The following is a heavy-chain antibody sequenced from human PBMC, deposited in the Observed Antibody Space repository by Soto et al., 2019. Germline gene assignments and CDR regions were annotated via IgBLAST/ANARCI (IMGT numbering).Heavy chain of an antibody. CDR3: ARASPYGDYALDY. CDR2: ISYSGST. CDR1: GGSISSYY. V-gene: IGHV4-59*01. D-gene: IGHD4-17*01. Sequence: SETLSLTCTVSGGSISSYYWIWIRQPPGKGLEWIGYISYSGSTNYNPSLKSRPTISVDTSKNQFSLKLRSVTAADTAVYYCARASPYGDYALDYWGQGTLVTAPQ. J-gene: IGHJ4*02.